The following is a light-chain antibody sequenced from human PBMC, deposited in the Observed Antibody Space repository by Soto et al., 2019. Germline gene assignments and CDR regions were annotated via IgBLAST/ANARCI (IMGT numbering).Light chain of an antibody. CDR1: QSVSSN. J-gene: IGKJ1*01. CDR2: DAS. V-gene: IGKV3-15*01. Sequence: EIVMTQSPATLSVSPGERATLSCRASQSVSSNLAWYQQKPGQAPRLLIYDASIRATTIPAWFSGSGSGTEVTLTISSLQSEDFAVYYCQQYNNWPPWTFGQGTKVDIK. CDR3: QQYNNWPPWT.